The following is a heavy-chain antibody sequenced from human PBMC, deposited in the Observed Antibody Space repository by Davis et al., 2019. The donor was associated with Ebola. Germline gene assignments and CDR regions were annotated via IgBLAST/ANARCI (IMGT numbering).Heavy chain of an antibody. Sequence: EGSLRLSCAASGFTFSSYEMNWVRQAPGKGLEWVAVISYDGSSKYYADSVKGRFTISRDNSKNTLDLQMNSLRPEDTAVYYCARDWASGYSSSWAYFDSWGQGAPVTVSS. CDR3: ARDWASGYSSSWAYFDS. CDR2: ISYDGSSK. D-gene: IGHD6-13*01. CDR1: GFTFSSYE. J-gene: IGHJ4*02. V-gene: IGHV3-30*03.